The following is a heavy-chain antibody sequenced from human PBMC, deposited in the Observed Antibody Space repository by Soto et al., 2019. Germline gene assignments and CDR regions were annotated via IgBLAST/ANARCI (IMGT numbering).Heavy chain of an antibody. CDR1: GYTFTGYY. J-gene: IGHJ5*02. D-gene: IGHD2-2*02. CDR2: INPNSGGT. CDR3: ARVRCSSTSCYNEGFDP. Sequence: QVQLVQSGAEVKKPGASVKVSCKASGYTFTGYYMHWVRQAPGQGLEWMGWINPNSGGTNYAQKFQGWVTMTRDTSISTAYVELSRLRSDDTAVYYCARVRCSSTSCYNEGFDPWGQGTLVTVSS. V-gene: IGHV1-2*04.